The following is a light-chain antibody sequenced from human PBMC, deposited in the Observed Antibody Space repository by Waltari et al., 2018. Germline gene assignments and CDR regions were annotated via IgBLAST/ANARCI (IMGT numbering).Light chain of an antibody. V-gene: IGKV1-NL1*01. CDR1: RGVIKS. CDR2: DAS. CDR3: QQYYTSPT. Sequence: DIQMTQSPSSLSASIGDRVTMTCRASRGVIKSSAWYQQRTGEAPKLLVYDASTLQTGVPSRFSGSGSGTDFTLTISSLQPEDVATYYCQQYYTSPTFGQGTKLEI. J-gene: IGKJ2*01.